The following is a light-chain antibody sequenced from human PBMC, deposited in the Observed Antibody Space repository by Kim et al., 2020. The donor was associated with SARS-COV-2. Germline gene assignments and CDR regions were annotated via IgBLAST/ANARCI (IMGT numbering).Light chain of an antibody. CDR1: QDISNY. J-gene: IGKJ2*01. CDR3: KKYVHPPQER. Sequence: DIQMTQSPSSLSASVGDRVTITCQASQDISNYLNWYQQKPGKAPKLLIYDASNLETGVPSRFSGSGSGTDFTFTISSLQPEDIATYFSKKYVHPPQERFGQGPKREI. CDR2: DAS. V-gene: IGKV1-33*01.